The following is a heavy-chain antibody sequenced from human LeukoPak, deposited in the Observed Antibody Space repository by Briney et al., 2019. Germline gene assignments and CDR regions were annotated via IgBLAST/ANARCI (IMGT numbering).Heavy chain of an antibody. Sequence: AGGSLRLSCAASGFTFNNYVMTWVRQAPGKGLEWVSSISGSGGNTYYADSVKGRFTISRDNSKNTLYVQMNSLRAEDTAVYYCTRDYSSSSGRAFDIWGQGTMVTVSS. CDR1: GFTFNNYV. CDR3: TRDYSSSSGRAFDI. D-gene: IGHD6-6*01. CDR2: ISGSGGNT. J-gene: IGHJ3*02. V-gene: IGHV3-23*01.